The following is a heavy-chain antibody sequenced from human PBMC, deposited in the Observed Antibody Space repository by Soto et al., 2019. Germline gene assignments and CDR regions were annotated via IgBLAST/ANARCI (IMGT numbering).Heavy chain of an antibody. CDR3: ARDLAYDCSGGSCYQTWNWFDP. D-gene: IGHD2-15*01. Sequence: SETLSLTCTVSGGSISSGGYYWGWIRQHPGKGLEWIGYIYYSGSTYYNPSLKSRVTISVDTSKNQFSLKLSSVTAADTAVYYCARDLAYDCSGGSCYQTWNWFDPWGQGTLVTVSS. CDR2: IYYSGST. J-gene: IGHJ5*02. V-gene: IGHV4-31*03. CDR1: GGSISSGGYY.